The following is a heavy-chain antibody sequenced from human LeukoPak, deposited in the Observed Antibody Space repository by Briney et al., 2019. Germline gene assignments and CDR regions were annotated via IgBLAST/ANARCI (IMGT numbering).Heavy chain of an antibody. Sequence: GGSLRLSCAASGLTFSGSAMHWVRQASGKGLEWVGRIRSKANSYATAYAASVKGRFTISRDDSKNTAYLQMNSLKTEDTAVYYCTSQLKTTNYYDSSGYYQNDYWGQGTLVTVSS. CDR3: TSQLKTTNYYDSSGYYQNDY. J-gene: IGHJ4*02. CDR1: GLTFSGSA. CDR2: IRSKANSYAT. V-gene: IGHV3-73*01. D-gene: IGHD3-22*01.